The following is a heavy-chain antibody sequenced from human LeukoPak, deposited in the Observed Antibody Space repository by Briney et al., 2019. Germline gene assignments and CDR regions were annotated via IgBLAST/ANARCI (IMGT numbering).Heavy chain of an antibody. CDR1: GYSVSSNSAA. CDR2: TYYRSQWYY. J-gene: IGHJ6*03. CDR3: ARGPSLLGYYYIDV. D-gene: IGHD7-27*01. Sequence: SQTLSLTCAISGYSVSSNSAAWNWIRQSPSRGLEWLGRTYYRSQWYYDYAVSVKSRITINPDTSKNQFSLQLNSVTPEDTAVHYCARGPSLLGYYYIDVWDKGTTVTVSS. V-gene: IGHV6-1*01.